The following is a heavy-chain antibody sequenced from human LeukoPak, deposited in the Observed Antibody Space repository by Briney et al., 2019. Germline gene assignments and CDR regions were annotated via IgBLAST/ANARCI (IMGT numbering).Heavy chain of an antibody. CDR3: ARDPRIVGATLDAFDI. D-gene: IGHD1-26*01. CDR1: GGSVSSGSYY. Sequence: SETLSLTCTVSGGSVSSGSYYWSWIRQPPGKGLEWIGYIYYSGSTNYNPSLKSRVTISVDTSKNQFSLKLSSVTAADTAVYYCARDPRIVGATLDAFDIWGQGTMVTVSS. V-gene: IGHV4-61*01. CDR2: IYYSGST. J-gene: IGHJ3*02.